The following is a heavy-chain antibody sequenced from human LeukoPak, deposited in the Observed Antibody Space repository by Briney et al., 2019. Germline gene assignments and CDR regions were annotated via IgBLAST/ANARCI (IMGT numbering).Heavy chain of an antibody. D-gene: IGHD6-13*01. CDR3: ARGRGYSSSWYAGIVRATRRDYYFDY. CDR1: GGTFSSYA. Sequence: RASVKVSCKASGGTFSSYAISWVRQATGQGLEWMGWMNPNSGNTGYAQKFQGRVTMTRNTSISTAYMELSSLRSEDTAVYYCARGRGYSSSWYAGIVRATRRDYYFDYWGQGTLVTVSS. CDR2: MNPNSGNT. J-gene: IGHJ4*02. V-gene: IGHV1-8*02.